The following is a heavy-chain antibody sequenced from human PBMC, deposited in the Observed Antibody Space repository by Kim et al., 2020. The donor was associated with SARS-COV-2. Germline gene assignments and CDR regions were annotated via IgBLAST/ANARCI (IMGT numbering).Heavy chain of an antibody. J-gene: IGHJ4*02. D-gene: IGHD2-2*02. CDR3: AKKGCSSTSCYNNY. V-gene: IGHV3-23*01. Sequence: PDSVKGRFTISRDNSKNTLYLQMNTLRAEDTAVYYCAKKGCSSTSCYNNYWGQATLVTVSS.